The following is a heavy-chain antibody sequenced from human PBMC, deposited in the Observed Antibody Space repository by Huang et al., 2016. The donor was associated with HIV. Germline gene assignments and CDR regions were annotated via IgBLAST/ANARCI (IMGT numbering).Heavy chain of an antibody. CDR2: ISEDDGSTT. Sequence: QVQLVESGGGVVQPGGSLSLACAASGFTFSNYPMHWVRQAPGKGLGWVAVISEDDGSTTDVADSVKGRFTISRDNSKNTVYLQMSSLRADDTAVFYCARDVLRGLGYFDVWGRGTLVTVSS. V-gene: IGHV3-30-3*01. CDR1: GFTFSNYP. J-gene: IGHJ2*01. D-gene: IGHD4-17*01. CDR3: ARDVLRGLGYFDV.